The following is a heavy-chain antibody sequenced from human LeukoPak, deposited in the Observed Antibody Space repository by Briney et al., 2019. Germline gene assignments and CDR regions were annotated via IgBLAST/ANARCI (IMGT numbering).Heavy chain of an antibody. D-gene: IGHD6-13*01. CDR3: ARETKIAAAGKRGYYYYYYMDV. V-gene: IGHV3-66*01. CDR1: GFTVSSNY. J-gene: IGHJ6*03. CDR2: IYSGGST. Sequence: PGGSLRLSCAASGFTVSSNYMSWVRQAPGKGLEWVSVIYSGGSTYYADSVKGRFTISRDNSKNTLYLQMNSLRAEDTAVYYCARETKIAAAGKRGYYYYYYMDVWGKGTTVTVSS.